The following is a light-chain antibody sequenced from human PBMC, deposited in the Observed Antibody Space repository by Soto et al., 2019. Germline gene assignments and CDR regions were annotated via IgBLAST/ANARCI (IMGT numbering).Light chain of an antibody. V-gene: IGLV2-14*03. CDR1: TSDVGGYNY. J-gene: IGLJ1*01. CDR3: CSFTNIKTVV. CDR2: DVN. Sequence: QSVLTQPASVSGSPGQSITISCTGTTSDVGGYNYVTWYQQYPGQAPKIIIYDVNRRPPGVSDRFSGSKSGNTASLTVSDLHSGDEADYFGCSFTNIKTVVFGGGTKVTVL.